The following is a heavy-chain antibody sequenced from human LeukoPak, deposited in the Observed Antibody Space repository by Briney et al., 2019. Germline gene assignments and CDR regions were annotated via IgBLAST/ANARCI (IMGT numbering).Heavy chain of an antibody. CDR1: GFTFSSYS. V-gene: IGHV3-21*01. Sequence: PGGSLRLSCAASGFTFSSYSMNWVRQAPGKGLEWVSSISSRSSYIYYADSVKGRFTISRDNAKNSLYLQMNSLRAEDTAVYYCARDAFGEFSPFDYWGQGTLVTVSS. CDR3: ARDAFGEFSPFDY. CDR2: ISSRSSYI. J-gene: IGHJ4*02. D-gene: IGHD3-10*01.